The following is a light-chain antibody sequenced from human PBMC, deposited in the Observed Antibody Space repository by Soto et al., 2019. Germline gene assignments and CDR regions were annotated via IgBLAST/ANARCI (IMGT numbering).Light chain of an antibody. V-gene: IGKV4-1*01. J-gene: IGKJ1*01. CDR1: QSVLYSSTNKNY. Sequence: DIVMTQSPDSLAVSLGERATINCKSSQSVLYSSTNKNYLAWYQQKPGQPPKLLIYWASTRESGVPDRFSGSGSGTDFPLTISSLQAEDVAVYYCQQYYSTPWTFGQGNKVEIQ. CDR3: QQYYSTPWT. CDR2: WAS.